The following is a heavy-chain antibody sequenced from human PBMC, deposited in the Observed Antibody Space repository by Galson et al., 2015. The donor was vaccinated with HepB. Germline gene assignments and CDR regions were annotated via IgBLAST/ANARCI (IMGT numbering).Heavy chain of an antibody. CDR2: IDRTTTDT. Sequence: APGKGLEWVSTIDRTTTDTHYADSVKGRFTISRDNSKNTFYLQMNSLRAEDTAVYYCATRKTEHFDFWGQGTLVTVSS. V-gene: IGHV3-23*01. J-gene: IGHJ4*02. CDR3: ATRKTEHFDF.